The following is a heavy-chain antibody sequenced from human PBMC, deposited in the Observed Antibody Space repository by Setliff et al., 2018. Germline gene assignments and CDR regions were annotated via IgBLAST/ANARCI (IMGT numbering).Heavy chain of an antibody. CDR1: GFTFSSQC. CDR2: ISGSGGST. V-gene: IGHV3-23*01. CDR3: AKDGSGSYDYLDY. J-gene: IGHJ4*02. Sequence: PGGSLRLSCAASGFTFSSQCMSWVRQAPGKGLEWVSAISGSGGSTYYADSVKGRFTISRDNSKNTLYLQMNSLRAEDTAVYYCAKDGSGSYDYLDYWGQGTLVTVSS. D-gene: IGHD6-13*01.